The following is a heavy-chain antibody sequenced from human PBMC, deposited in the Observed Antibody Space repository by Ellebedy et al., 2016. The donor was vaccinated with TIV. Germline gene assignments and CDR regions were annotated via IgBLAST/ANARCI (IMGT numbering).Heavy chain of an antibody. V-gene: IGHV3-30-3*01. J-gene: IGHJ3*01. CDR1: GFIISGDW. Sequence: GESLKISCAASGFIISGDWMSWVRQAPGKGLEWVAVISYDGSNKYYADSVKGRFTISRDNSKNTLYLQVNSLRAEDTAVYYCARDPVGVGPAFDVWGQGTMVTVSS. CDR2: ISYDGSNK. D-gene: IGHD4-23*01. CDR3: ARDPVGVGPAFDV.